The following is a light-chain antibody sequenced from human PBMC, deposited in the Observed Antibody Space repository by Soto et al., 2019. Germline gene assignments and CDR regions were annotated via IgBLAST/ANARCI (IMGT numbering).Light chain of an antibody. J-gene: IGKJ5*01. CDR1: QSISSW. CDR2: KAS. CDR3: QQSYSTPIT. Sequence: DSQMTQSPSTLSASVGDRVTMTCRASQSISSWLAWYQQKPGKAPKLLIYKASSLESGVPSRFSGSGSGTDFTLTISSLQPEDFATYYCQQSYSTPITFGQGTRLEI. V-gene: IGKV1-5*03.